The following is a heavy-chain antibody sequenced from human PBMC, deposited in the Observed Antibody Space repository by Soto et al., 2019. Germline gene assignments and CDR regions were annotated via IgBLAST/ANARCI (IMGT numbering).Heavy chain of an antibody. V-gene: IGHV1-18*01. D-gene: IGHD3-22*01. CDR3: ARGTDSNYYYYYGMDV. CDR1: GYTFTSYG. J-gene: IGHJ6*02. Sequence: ASVKVSCKASGYTFTSYGISWVRQAPGQGFEWMGWISAYNGNTNYAQKLQGRVTMTTDTSTSTAYMELRSLRSDDTAVYYCARGTDSNYYYYYGMDVWGQGTTVTVSS. CDR2: ISAYNGNT.